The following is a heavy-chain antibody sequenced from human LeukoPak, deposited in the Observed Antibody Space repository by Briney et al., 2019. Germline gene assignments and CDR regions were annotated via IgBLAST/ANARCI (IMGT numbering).Heavy chain of an antibody. D-gene: IGHD1-1*01. Sequence: PGGSLRLSCAASGFTFSSYSMNWVRQAPGKGLEWVSAISGSGGSTYYADSVKGRFTISRDNSKNTLYLQMNSLRAEDTAVYYCAREAPYLIRQQLVRLLDFWGQGTLVTVSS. V-gene: IGHV3-23*01. CDR2: ISGSGGST. CDR3: AREAPYLIRQQLVRLLDF. J-gene: IGHJ4*02. CDR1: GFTFSSYS.